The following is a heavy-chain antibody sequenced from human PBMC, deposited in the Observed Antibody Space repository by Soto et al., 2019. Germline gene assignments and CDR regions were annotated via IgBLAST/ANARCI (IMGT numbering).Heavy chain of an antibody. CDR2: IYSGGST. V-gene: IGHV3-66*01. Sequence: GGSLRLSCAASGFTVSSNYMSWVRQAPGKGLEWVSVIYSGGSTYYADSVKGRFTISRDNSKNTLYLQMNSLRAEDTAVYFCANIFISEGSYYNLLNDAFDSWGRSTKVTVS. CDR3: ANIFISEGSYYNLLNDAFDS. CDR1: GFTVSSNY. D-gene: IGHD3-10*01. J-gene: IGHJ3*01.